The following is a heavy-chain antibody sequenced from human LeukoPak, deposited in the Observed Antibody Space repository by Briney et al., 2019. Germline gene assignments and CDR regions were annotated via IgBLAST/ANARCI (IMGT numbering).Heavy chain of an antibody. J-gene: IGHJ4*02. CDR3: ASSGSTSFFGAY. V-gene: IGHV4-59*12. CDR2: IYYSGST. Sequence: SETLSLTCTVSGGSISSYYWSWIRQPPGKGLEWIGYIYYSGSTNYNPSLKSRVTISVDTSKNQFSLKLSSVTAADTAVYYCASSGSTSFFGAYWGQGTLVTVSS. CDR1: GGSISSYY. D-gene: IGHD2-2*01.